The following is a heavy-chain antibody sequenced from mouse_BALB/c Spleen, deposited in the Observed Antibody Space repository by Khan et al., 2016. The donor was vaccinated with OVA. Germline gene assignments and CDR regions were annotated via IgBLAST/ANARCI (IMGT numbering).Heavy chain of an antibody. CDR3: ARDWAAWFAY. V-gene: IGHV1S137*01. Sequence: QVQLKQSGPEVVRPGVSVKISCKGSGYTFNDNALHWVKQSHAKSIEWIGIISTYNGNTNSNQKFTGRAPMTGDKSSSPAYMELDRFTSEGSAIYYCARDWAAWFAYWGQGTLVTVSA. CDR2: ISTYNGNT. J-gene: IGHJ3*01. D-gene: IGHD4-1*01. CDR1: GYTFNDNA.